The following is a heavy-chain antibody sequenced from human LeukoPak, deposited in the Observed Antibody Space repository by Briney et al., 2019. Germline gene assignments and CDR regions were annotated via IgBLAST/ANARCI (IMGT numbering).Heavy chain of an antibody. D-gene: IGHD3-3*01. J-gene: IGHJ4*02. CDR1: GFTFSSYS. CDR3: ARINDFWSGYSLDY. CDR2: ISSSSSTI. V-gene: IGHV3-48*01. Sequence: GGSLRLSCAASGFTFSSYSMNWVRQAPGKGLEWVSYISSSSSTIYYADSVKGRFTISRDNSVNTLYLQMNSLRAEDTAVYYCARINDFWSGYSLDYWGQGTLVTVSS.